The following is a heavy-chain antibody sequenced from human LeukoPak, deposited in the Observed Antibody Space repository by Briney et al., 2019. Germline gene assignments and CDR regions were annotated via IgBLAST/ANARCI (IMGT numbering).Heavy chain of an antibody. CDR2: IKQDGSEK. CDR1: GFTFSSYW. V-gene: IGHV3-7*01. J-gene: IGHJ5*02. CDR3: ARGFGVVVAATDWFDP. D-gene: IGHD2-15*01. Sequence: GGSLRLSCAASGFTFSSYWMSWVSQAPGKGLEWVANIKQDGSEKYYVHSVKGRSTISRDNAKNSLYLQMNSLRAEDTAVYYCARGFGVVVAATDWFDPWGQGTLVTVSS.